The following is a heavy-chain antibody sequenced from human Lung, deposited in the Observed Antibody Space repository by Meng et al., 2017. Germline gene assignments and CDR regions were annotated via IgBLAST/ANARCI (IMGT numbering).Heavy chain of an antibody. CDR1: DSTFTRCG. CDR3: ARGTPGRSYANY. Sequence: QVHPVQSGSEVMKPGASVKVSCNASDSTFTRCGVSWVRQAPGQGLEWMAWLGAHDGDTSFEPKFQGRVTVTADRPTATAYMELRSLRFDDAAVYYCARGTPGRSYANYWGPGTLVTVSS. V-gene: IGHV1-18*01. J-gene: IGHJ4*02. CDR2: LGAHDGDT. D-gene: IGHD1-26*01.